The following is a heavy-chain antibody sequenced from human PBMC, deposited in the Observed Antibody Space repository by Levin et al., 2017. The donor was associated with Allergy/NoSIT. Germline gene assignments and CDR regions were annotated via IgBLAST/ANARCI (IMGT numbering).Heavy chain of an antibody. Sequence: SCAASGFTFGSYSMSWVRQAPGKGLEWLSYIGTSASGSTIYYADSVRGRFTISRDNAKSSLYLQRKSRREEDTAVYYCAIKGALEYWGQGTLVTVSS. CDR3: AIKGALEY. V-gene: IGHV3-48*02. CDR1: GFTFGSYS. J-gene: IGHJ4*02. CDR2: IGTSASGSTI.